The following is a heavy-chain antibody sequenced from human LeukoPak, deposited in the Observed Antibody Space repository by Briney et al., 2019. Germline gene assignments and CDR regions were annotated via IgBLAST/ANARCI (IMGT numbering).Heavy chain of an antibody. J-gene: IGHJ5*02. CDR2: IHYTGAT. CDR1: GGSISSGGYY. V-gene: IGHV4-31*03. Sequence: SETLSLTCTVSGGSISSGGYYWSLIRQHPVKGLEWIGYIHYTGATYYNPSLESRVTISVDTSKNQFSLKLSSFTAADTAVYYCARVVATIYWFDPWGQGTLVTVSS. CDR3: ARVVATIYWFDP. D-gene: IGHD5-12*01.